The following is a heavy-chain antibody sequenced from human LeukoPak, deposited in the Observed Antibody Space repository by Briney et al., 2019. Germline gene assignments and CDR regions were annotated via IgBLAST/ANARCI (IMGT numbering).Heavy chain of an antibody. Sequence: SETLSLTCTVSGGSISSSSYYWSWIRQPPGKGLEWIGYIYTSGSTNYNPSLKSRVTISVDTSKNQFSLKLSSVTAADTAVYYCARLADSSSSFDYWGQGTLVTVSS. J-gene: IGHJ4*02. CDR1: GGSISSSSYY. V-gene: IGHV4-61*05. CDR2: IYTSGST. D-gene: IGHD6-6*01. CDR3: ARLADSSSSFDY.